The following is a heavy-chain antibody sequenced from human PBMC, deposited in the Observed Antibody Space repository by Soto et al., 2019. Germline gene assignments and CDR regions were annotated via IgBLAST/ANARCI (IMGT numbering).Heavy chain of an antibody. V-gene: IGHV1-2*04. CDR1: GYTFTGYY. J-gene: IGHJ6*02. Sequence: ASVKVSCKASGYTFTGYYMHWVRQAPGQGLEWMGWINPNSGGTNYAQKFQGWVTMTRDTSISTAYMELSRLRSDDTAVYYCARERIAAAGHYYYYGMDVWGQGTTVTVSS. CDR2: INPNSGGT. D-gene: IGHD6-13*01. CDR3: ARERIAAAGHYYYYGMDV.